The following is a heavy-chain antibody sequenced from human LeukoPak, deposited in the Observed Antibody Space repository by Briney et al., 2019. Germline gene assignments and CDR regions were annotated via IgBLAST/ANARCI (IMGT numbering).Heavy chain of an antibody. CDR2: ISSSGSTI. V-gene: IGHV3-11*04. CDR3: ARDSLPAEQVYYMDV. D-gene: IGHD2-2*01. CDR1: GFTFSDYY. Sequence: GSLRLSCAASGFTFSDYYMSWIRQAPGKGLEWVSYISSSGSTIYYADSVKGRFTISRDNAKNSLYLQMNSLRAEDTAVYYCARDSLPAEQVYYMDVWAKGPRSPSP. J-gene: IGHJ6*03.